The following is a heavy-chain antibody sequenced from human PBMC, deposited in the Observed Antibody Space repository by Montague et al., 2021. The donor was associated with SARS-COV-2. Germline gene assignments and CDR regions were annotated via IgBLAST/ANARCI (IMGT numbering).Heavy chain of an antibody. Sequence: SLRLSCAASGFTFSSYSMNWVRQAPGKGLKWVSSISSSSYIYYADSVKGRFTISRDNAKNSLYLQMNSLRAEDTAVYYCARDPLDYGLWSSGSYYNAYYYYYGMDVWGQGTTVTVSS. D-gene: IGHD3-10*01. CDR2: ISSSSYI. V-gene: IGHV3-21*01. CDR3: ARDPLDYGLWSSGSYYNAYYYYYGMDV. CDR1: GFTFSSYS. J-gene: IGHJ6*02.